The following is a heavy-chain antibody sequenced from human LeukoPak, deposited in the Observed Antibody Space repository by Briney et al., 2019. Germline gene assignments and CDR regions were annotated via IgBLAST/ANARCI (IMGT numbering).Heavy chain of an antibody. CDR3: ARGPVSYGGKFYYYYYMDV. J-gene: IGHJ6*03. D-gene: IGHD4-23*01. CDR1: GYTFTSYY. V-gene: IGHV1-2*02. Sequence: GASVKVSCKASGYTFTSYYMHWVRQAPGQGLEWMGWINPNSGGTNYAQKFQGRVTMTRDTSISTAYMELSRLRSDDTAVYYCARGPVSYGGKFYYYYYMDVWGKGTTVTVSS. CDR2: INPNSGGT.